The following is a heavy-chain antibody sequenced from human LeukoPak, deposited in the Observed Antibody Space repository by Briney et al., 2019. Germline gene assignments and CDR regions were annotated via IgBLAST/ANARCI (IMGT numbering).Heavy chain of an antibody. V-gene: IGHV3-48*03. CDR2: ISSSGSTI. D-gene: IGHD3-10*01. CDR1: GFTFSSYE. CDR3: ARAYLDGSGSYYSPYYYYYMDV. J-gene: IGHJ6*03. Sequence: GGSLRLSCAASGFTFSSYEMNWVRQAPGKGLEWVSYISSSGSTIYYADSVKGRFTISRDNAKNSLYLQMNSLRAEDTAVYYCARAYLDGSGSYYSPYYYYYMDVWGKGTTVTISS.